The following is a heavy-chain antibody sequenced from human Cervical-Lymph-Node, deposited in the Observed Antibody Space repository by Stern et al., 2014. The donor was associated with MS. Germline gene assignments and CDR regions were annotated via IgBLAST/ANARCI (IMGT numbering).Heavy chain of an antibody. CDR3: ATDRGVK. CDR2: FDPEDGET. J-gene: IGHJ4*02. V-gene: IGHV1-24*01. CDR1: GNPLSELA. D-gene: IGHD3-10*01. Sequence: VQLLESVAEVKKPGASVTVSCNVTGNPLSELAIHWLRKLPTSGLEWLGQFDPEDGETVYAQRLEGRLTMTEDTNTGTAYMTLTALTSDDTAVYYCATDRGVKWGPGTLVAVSS.